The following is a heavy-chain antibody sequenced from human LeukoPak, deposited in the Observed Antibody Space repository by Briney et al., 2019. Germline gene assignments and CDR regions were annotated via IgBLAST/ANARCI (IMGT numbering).Heavy chain of an antibody. CDR3: ARVSPTLLIAAAAHFDY. CDR2: IYSGGST. Sequence: GGSLRLSCAASGFTVSSNYMSWVRQAPGKGLEWVSVIYSGGSTYYAGSVKGRFTISRDNSKNTLYLQMNSLRAEDTAVYFCARVSPTLLIAAAAHFDYWGQGTLVTVSS. J-gene: IGHJ4*02. D-gene: IGHD6-13*01. V-gene: IGHV3-53*01. CDR1: GFTVSSNY.